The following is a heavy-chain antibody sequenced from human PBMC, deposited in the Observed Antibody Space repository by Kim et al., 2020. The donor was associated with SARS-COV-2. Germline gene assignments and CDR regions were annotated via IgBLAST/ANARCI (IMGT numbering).Heavy chain of an antibody. D-gene: IGHD6-13*01. CDR1: GGSISSGDYY. CDR2: IYYSGST. CDR3: AREMSSPTYYYYYMDV. Sequence: SETLSLTCTVSGGSISSGDYYWSWIRQPPGKGLEWIGYIYYSGSTYYNPSLKSRVTISVDTSKNQFSLKLSSVTAADTAVYYCAREMSSPTYYYYYMDVWGKGTTVTVSS. V-gene: IGHV4-30-4*01. J-gene: IGHJ6*03.